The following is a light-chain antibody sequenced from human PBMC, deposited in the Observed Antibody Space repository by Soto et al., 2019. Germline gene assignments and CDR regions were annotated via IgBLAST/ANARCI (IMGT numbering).Light chain of an antibody. CDR3: QQYGSSPPYT. CDR2: AAS. J-gene: IGKJ2*01. Sequence: EIVLTQSSGTLSLSPGERATLSYRASQSVSSSYLAWYQQKPGQAPRLLIYAASSRATGIPDRFSGSGSGTDFTLTISRLEPEDFAVYYCQQYGSSPPYTFGQGTKLEIK. CDR1: QSVSSSY. V-gene: IGKV3-20*01.